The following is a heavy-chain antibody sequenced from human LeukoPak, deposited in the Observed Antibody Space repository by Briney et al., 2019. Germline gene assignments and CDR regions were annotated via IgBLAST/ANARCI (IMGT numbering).Heavy chain of an antibody. V-gene: IGHV1-18*01. CDR1: GYTFTSYG. CDR2: ISAYNGNT. Sequence: ASVKVSCKASGYTFTSYGISWVRQAPGQGLEWMGWISAYNGNTNYAQKLQGRVTMTTDTSTSTAYMELSSLRSEDTAVYYCARVILGMPSDVNQYYFDYWGQGTLVTVSS. J-gene: IGHJ4*02. D-gene: IGHD3-16*01. CDR3: ARVILGMPSDVNQYYFDY.